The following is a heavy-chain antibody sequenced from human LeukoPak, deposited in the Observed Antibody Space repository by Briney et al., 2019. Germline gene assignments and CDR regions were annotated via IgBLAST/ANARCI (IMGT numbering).Heavy chain of an antibody. D-gene: IGHD5-18*01. Sequence: GASVKVSCKASGYTFTSYDISWARQAPGQGLEWMGWISTYNGNTNYAQKFQGRVTVTTDTSTSTAYMELRSLTSDDTAVYYCVRGGSSSGYDYWGQGTLVTVSS. V-gene: IGHV1-18*01. CDR3: VRGGSSSGYDY. CDR2: ISTYNGNT. J-gene: IGHJ4*02. CDR1: GYTFTSYD.